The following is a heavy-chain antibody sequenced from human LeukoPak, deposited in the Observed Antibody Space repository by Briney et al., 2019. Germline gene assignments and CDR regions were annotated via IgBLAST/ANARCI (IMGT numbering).Heavy chain of an antibody. Sequence: GSSLRLSYAASGFTFSTYGMHGVRQATGKGLEWGAVIWPEGSNKYCADSVRGRFTISRDNSKHTLYLQMNSLRAEDTAVYYCATDAGGGPFDYWGQGTLVTVSS. J-gene: IGHJ4*02. CDR3: ATDAGGGPFDY. V-gene: IGHV3-33*01. D-gene: IGHD1-26*01. CDR2: IWPEGSNK. CDR1: GFTFSTYG.